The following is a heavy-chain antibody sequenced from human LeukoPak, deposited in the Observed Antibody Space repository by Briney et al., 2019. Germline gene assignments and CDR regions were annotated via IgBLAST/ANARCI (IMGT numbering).Heavy chain of an antibody. CDR2: ISNSGSSI. Sequence: GGSLRLSCAASGFTFSSYEMNWVRQAPGKGLEWLSYISNSGSSIHYADSVKGRFTISRDNAKNSLYLQMNSLRAEDTAVYYCARDRPYGDCSDYWGQGTLVTVSS. CDR3: ARDRPYGDCSDY. J-gene: IGHJ4*02. V-gene: IGHV3-48*03. D-gene: IGHD4/OR15-4a*01. CDR1: GFTFSSYE.